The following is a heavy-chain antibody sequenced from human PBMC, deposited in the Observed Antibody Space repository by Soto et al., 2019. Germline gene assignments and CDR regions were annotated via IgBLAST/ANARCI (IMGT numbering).Heavy chain of an antibody. Sequence: SETLSLTCTVSGGSISSSSYYWGWIRQPPGKGLEWIGSIYYSGSTYYNPSLKSRVTISVDTSKNQFSLKLSSVTAADTAVYYCAGMEYCSSTSCSQRILYYYYYYMDVWGKGTTVTVSS. CDR2: IYYSGST. V-gene: IGHV4-39*01. CDR3: AGMEYCSSTSCSQRILYYYYYYMDV. CDR1: GGSISSSSYY. D-gene: IGHD2-2*01. J-gene: IGHJ6*03.